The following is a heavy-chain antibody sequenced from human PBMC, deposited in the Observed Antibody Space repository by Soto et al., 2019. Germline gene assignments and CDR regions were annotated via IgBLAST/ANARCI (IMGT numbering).Heavy chain of an antibody. D-gene: IGHD3-10*01. Sequence: SGPTLVNPTQTLTLTCTFSGFSLSTSGVGVGWIRQPPGKALEWLALIYWDDDKRYSPSLKSRLTITKDTSKNQVVLTMTNMDPVDTATYYCAHSTMVRGVPVIYYFDYWGQGTLVTVSS. V-gene: IGHV2-5*02. CDR3: AHSTMVRGVPVIYYFDY. CDR1: GFSLSTSGVG. CDR2: IYWDDDK. J-gene: IGHJ4*02.